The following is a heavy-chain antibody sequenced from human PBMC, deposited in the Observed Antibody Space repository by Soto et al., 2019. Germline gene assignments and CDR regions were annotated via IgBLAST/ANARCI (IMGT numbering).Heavy chain of an antibody. CDR1: GGSISTYY. CDR2: IYYSGST. D-gene: IGHD3-10*01. Sequence: QVQLQKSGPGLVKPSETLSLTCTVSGGSISTYYWNWIRQPPGKGLEWIGYIYYSGSTNYNPSLKSRVTISLDTSKNQFSLKLSSVTAAATAVYYCARTKSTYYYGSGFFDPWGQGTLVTVSS. CDR3: ARTKSTYYYGSGFFDP. J-gene: IGHJ5*02. V-gene: IGHV4-59*01.